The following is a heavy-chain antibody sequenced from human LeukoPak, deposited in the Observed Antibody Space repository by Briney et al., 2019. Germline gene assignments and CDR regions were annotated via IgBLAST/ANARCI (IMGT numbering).Heavy chain of an antibody. Sequence: ASVKVTCNCSASAFTVSNKEMNWLAPGQGLEWMGWINPNSGGTNYAQKFQGRVTMTRVTSISTAYMELSRLRSDDTAVYYCARELGQFIAVSNRSNLTETWGPGNLVTVSS. CDR3: ARELGQFIAVSNRSNLTET. CDR2: INPNSGGT. V-gene: IGHV1-2*02. D-gene: IGHD2-21*01. CDR1: ASAFTVSN. J-gene: IGHJ5*02.